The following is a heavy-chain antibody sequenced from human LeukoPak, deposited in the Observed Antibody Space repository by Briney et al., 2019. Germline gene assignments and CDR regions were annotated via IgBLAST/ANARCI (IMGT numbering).Heavy chain of an antibody. CDR2: ISSSSSYI. Sequence: TGGSLRLSCAASGFTFSSYSMNWVRQAPGKGLEWVSSISSSSSYIYYADSVKGRFTISRDNAKNSLYLQMNSLRAEDTAVYYCARSTGGYYPYYYYYMDVWGKGTTVTVSS. V-gene: IGHV3-21*01. CDR1: GFTFSSYS. CDR3: ARSTGGYYPYYYYYMDV. J-gene: IGHJ6*03. D-gene: IGHD3-22*01.